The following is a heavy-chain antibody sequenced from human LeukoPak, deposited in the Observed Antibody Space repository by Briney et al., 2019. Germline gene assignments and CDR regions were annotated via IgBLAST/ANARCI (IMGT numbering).Heavy chain of an antibody. Sequence: SETLSLTCTVSGGSISSSSYYWGWIRQPPGRGLEWIGSIYYSGSTYYNPSLKSRVTISVDTSKSQFSLKLSSVTAADTAVYYCARPHISSGWYSNNAFDIWGQGTMVTVSS. CDR3: ARPHISSGWYSNNAFDI. CDR2: IYYSGST. J-gene: IGHJ3*02. D-gene: IGHD6-19*01. V-gene: IGHV4-39*01. CDR1: GGSISSSSYY.